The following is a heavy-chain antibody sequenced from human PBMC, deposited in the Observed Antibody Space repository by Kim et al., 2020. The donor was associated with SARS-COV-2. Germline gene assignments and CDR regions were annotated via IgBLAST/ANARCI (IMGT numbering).Heavy chain of an antibody. D-gene: IGHD1-26*01. V-gene: IGHV1-69*13. J-gene: IGHJ6*02. CDR2: IIPIFGTA. CDR3: ARDPGKGSTKWEPWGFYYYGMDV. CDR1: GGTFSSYA. Sequence: SVKVSCKASGGTFSSYAISWVRQAPGQGLEWMGGIIPIFGTANYAQKFQGRVTITADESTSTAYMELSSLRSEDTAVYYCARDPGKGSTKWEPWGFYYYGMDVWGQGTTVTVSS.